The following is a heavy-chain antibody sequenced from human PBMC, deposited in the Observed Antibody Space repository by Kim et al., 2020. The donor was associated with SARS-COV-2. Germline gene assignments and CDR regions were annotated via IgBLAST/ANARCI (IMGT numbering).Heavy chain of an antibody. V-gene: IGHV1-3*01. J-gene: IGHJ4*02. CDR3: AREETDSYGYSAFDY. CDR2: VDGGNGNT. Sequence: ASVKVSCKASGYTFHTYAMHWMRQAPGQRLEWMGWVDGGNGNTKSSQNFQGRVTITRDRSATTAYMELSSLRSEDTAVYYCAREETDSYGYSAFDYWGQGTPVTVSS. D-gene: IGHD5-18*01. CDR1: GYTFHTYA.